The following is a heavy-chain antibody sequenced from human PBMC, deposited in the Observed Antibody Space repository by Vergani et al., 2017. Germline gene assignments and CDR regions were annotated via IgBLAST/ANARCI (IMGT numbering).Heavy chain of an antibody. CDR3: ARGAWGSGYYTIFDY. V-gene: IGHV1-24*01. D-gene: IGHD3-3*01. CDR1: GYTLTELS. CDR2: FDPEDGET. Sequence: QVQLVQSGAEVKKPGASVKVSCKVSGYTLTELSMHWVRQAPGKGLEWMGGFDPEDGETIYAQKFQGRVTITADKSTSTAYMELSSLRSEDTAVYYCARGAWGSGYYTIFDYWGQGTLVTVSS. J-gene: IGHJ4*02.